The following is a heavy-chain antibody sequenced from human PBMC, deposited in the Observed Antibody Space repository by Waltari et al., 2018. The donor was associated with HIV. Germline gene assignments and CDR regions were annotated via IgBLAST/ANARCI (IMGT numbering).Heavy chain of an antibody. CDR1: GDSVSSNSAA. V-gene: IGHV6-1*01. Sequence: QGQLQQSGPGLVKPSQTLSLTCVISGDSVSSNSAAWNWIRQSPSRGLEWLGRTYYSSRWYNEYAVSGKSRKTINHDTTKNQFSLQLKSVTPENTAVYYCVRGGQWLNWFGPWGPGTLVTVSS. D-gene: IGHD6-19*01. CDR3: VRGGQWLNWFGP. J-gene: IGHJ5*02. CDR2: TYYSSRWYN.